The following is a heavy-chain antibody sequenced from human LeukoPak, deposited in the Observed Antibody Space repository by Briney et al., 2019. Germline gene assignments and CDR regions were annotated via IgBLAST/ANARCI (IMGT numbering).Heavy chain of an antibody. Sequence: GGSLRLSCAASGFTFSNYAMGWVRQAPGKGLEWVSAISGSGGSTYYAASVKGRFTISRDNSKNTLYLQMNSLRAEDTAVYYCVQQGAGYSSSFDYWGQGTLVIVSS. V-gene: IGHV3-23*01. CDR2: ISGSGGST. CDR3: VQQGAGYSSSFDY. D-gene: IGHD6-13*01. J-gene: IGHJ4*02. CDR1: GFTFSNYA.